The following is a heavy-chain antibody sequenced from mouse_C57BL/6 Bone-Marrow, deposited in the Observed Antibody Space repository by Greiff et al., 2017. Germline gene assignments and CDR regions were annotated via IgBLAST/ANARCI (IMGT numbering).Heavy chain of an antibody. CDR1: GYTFTSYW. V-gene: IGHV1-69*01. CDR2: IDPSDSYT. D-gene: IGHD1-1*01. J-gene: IGHJ4*01. Sequence: QVQLQQSGAELVMPGASVKLSCKASGYTFTSYWMHWVKQRPGQGLEWIGEIDPSDSYTNYNQKFKGKSTLTVDKSSSTAYMQLSSLTSEDSAVYYCARDTVVANYYAMDYWGQGTSVTVSS. CDR3: ARDTVVANYYAMDY.